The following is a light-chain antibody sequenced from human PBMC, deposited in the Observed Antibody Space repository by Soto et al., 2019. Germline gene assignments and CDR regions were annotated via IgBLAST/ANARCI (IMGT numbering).Light chain of an antibody. CDR2: GAS. CDR3: QQYGISPLT. CDR1: QSVKSSY. J-gene: IGKJ4*01. V-gene: IGKV3-20*01. Sequence: EIVLTQSPGTLSLSPGERATLSCRASQSVKSSYLAWYQQKPGQPPRLLIYGASTRATGIPDRFIGSGSATDFTLTITRMEPEDFAVFYCQQYGISPLTFGGGSKVEIK.